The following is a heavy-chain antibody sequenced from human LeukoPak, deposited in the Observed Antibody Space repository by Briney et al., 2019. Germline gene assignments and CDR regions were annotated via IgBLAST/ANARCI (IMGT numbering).Heavy chain of an antibody. Sequence: ASVKVSSKASGYTFTIYGISWVRQAPGQGREWMGWISAYNGNTNYAQKLQGRVTMTTDTSTSTAYMELTRLRSDDTAVYYCTRDDYGDLDYWGQGTLVTVSS. CDR2: ISAYNGNT. CDR1: GYTFTIYG. V-gene: IGHV1-18*01. J-gene: IGHJ4*02. CDR3: TRDDYGDLDY. D-gene: IGHD4-17*01.